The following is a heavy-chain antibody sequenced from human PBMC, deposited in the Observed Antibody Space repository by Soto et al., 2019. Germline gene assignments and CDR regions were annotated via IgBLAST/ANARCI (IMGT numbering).Heavy chain of an antibody. CDR1: GFSFSSYA. CDR3: AKDQRYCSSTSCPNYYYYYMDV. Sequence: GGSLGLSCAASGFSFSSYAMRWVRQAPGKGLEWVSAISGSGGSTYYADSVKGRFTISRDNSKNTLYLQMNSLRAEDTAVYYCAKDQRYCSSTSCPNYYYYYMDVWGKGTTVTVSS. D-gene: IGHD2-2*01. J-gene: IGHJ6*03. V-gene: IGHV3-23*01. CDR2: ISGSGGST.